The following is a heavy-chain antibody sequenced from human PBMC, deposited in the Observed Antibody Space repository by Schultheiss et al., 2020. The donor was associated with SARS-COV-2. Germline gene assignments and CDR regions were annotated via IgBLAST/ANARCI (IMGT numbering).Heavy chain of an antibody. D-gene: IGHD5-12*01. CDR2: ISYDVSDE. V-gene: IGHV3-30*18. Sequence: GGSLRLSCAASGFTFSSHGMPWVRQAPGKGLEWVAIISYDVSDEYYAESVKGRFTISRDDSKNTVYLQMDTLRTEDTAVYYCAKDRAGGWLGRGDFDYWGQGTLVTVSS. CDR1: GFTFSSHG. CDR3: AKDRAGGWLGRGDFDY. J-gene: IGHJ4*02.